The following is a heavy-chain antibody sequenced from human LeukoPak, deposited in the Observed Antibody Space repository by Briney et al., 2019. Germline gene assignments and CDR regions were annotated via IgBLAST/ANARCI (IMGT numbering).Heavy chain of an antibody. V-gene: IGHV4-39*07. J-gene: IGHJ4*02. CDR3: ASLKLGIIDY. Sequence: NPSETLSLTCTVSGGSISSSSYYWGWIRQPPGKGLEWIGSIYYSGSTYYNPSLKSRVTISVDTSKNQFSLKLSSVTAADTAVYYCASLKLGIIDYWGQGTLVTVSS. CDR1: GGSISSSSYY. D-gene: IGHD7-27*01. CDR2: IYYSGST.